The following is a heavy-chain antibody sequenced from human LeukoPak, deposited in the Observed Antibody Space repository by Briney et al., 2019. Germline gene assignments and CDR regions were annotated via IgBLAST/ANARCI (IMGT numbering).Heavy chain of an antibody. CDR3: ARETRSAYSGSYWRYFDY. V-gene: IGHV1-2*02. CDR2: INPNSGGT. CDR1: GYTFTGYY. D-gene: IGHD1-26*01. J-gene: IGHJ4*02. Sequence: ASVKVPCKASGYTFTGYYMHWVRQAPGQGLEWMGWINPNSGGTNYAQKFQGRVTMTRDTSISTAYMELSRLRSDDTAVYYCARETRSAYSGSYWRYFDYWGQGTLVTVSS.